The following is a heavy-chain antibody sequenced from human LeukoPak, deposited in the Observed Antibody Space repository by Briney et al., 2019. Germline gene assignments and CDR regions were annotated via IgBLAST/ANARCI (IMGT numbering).Heavy chain of an antibody. J-gene: IGHJ6*03. CDR1: GITFSSYG. CDR2: ISSTGGTT. D-gene: IGHD2-15*01. CDR3: AKNGDRGAYCTGGTCYPYFYYYMDV. Sequence: GGSLRLSCAASGITFSSYGMSWVRQAPGKGLEWVSSISSTGGTTYYADSVKGRFTISRDNSKNTLYLQMNSLRAEDTAIYYCAKNGDRGAYCTGGTCYPYFYYYMDVWGKGATVTI. V-gene: IGHV3-23*01.